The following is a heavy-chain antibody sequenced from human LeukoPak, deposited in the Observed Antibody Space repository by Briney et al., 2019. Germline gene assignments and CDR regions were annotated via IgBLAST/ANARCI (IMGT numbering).Heavy chain of an antibody. V-gene: IGHV5-51*01. Sequence: GESLKISCKGSGYSFITYKIGWVRQMPGKGLEWMGIIYPGDSDSTYSPSFQGQVTISVDKSISTAYLRWSSLKASDSGMYYCAIGRYCRGGTCHRSPDFWGQGTLVTLSS. CDR3: AIGRYCRGGTCHRSPDF. D-gene: IGHD2-15*01. CDR1: GYSFITYK. CDR2: IYPGDSDS. J-gene: IGHJ4*02.